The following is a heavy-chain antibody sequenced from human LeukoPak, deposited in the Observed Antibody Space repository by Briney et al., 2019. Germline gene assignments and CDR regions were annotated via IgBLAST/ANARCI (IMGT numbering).Heavy chain of an antibody. CDR1: GGTFSSYT. D-gene: IGHD4-11*01. V-gene: IGHV1-69*02. CDR3: ARTTTVTRKYFQH. CDR2: IIPILGIA. J-gene: IGHJ1*01. Sequence: SVKVSCKASGGTFSSYTISWVRQAPGQGLEWMGRIIPILGIANYAQKFQGRVTITADKSTSTAYMELSSLRSEDTAVYYCARTTTVTRKYFQHWGQGTLVTVSS.